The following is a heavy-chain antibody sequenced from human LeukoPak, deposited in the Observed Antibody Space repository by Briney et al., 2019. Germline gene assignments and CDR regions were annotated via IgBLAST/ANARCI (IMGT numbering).Heavy chain of an antibody. CDR3: ASPHYCSSASCYPYYYYMDF. J-gene: IGHJ6*03. D-gene: IGHD2-2*01. V-gene: IGHV3-7*01. CDR1: GFTSSNYW. Sequence: GGSLRLSCAASGFTSSNYWMSWVRQAPGKGLEWVANIKQDGSEKYYVDSVKGRFTISRDNAKNSLYLQMNSLRTEDTAVYYCASPHYCSSASCYPYYYYMDFWGKGTTVTVSS. CDR2: IKQDGSEK.